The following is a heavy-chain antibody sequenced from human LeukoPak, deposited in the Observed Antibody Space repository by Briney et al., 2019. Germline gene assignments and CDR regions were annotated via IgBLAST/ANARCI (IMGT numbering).Heavy chain of an antibody. V-gene: IGHV3-48*01. J-gene: IGHJ4*02. Sequence: GGSLRLYCAASGFTFSSYSMNWVRQAPGKGLEWVSYISSSSSTIYYADSVKGRFTISRDNAKNSLYLQMNSLRAEDTAVYYCARRTYDSSGYRSFDYWGQGTLVTVSS. CDR2: ISSSSSTI. CDR1: GFTFSSYS. CDR3: ARRTYDSSGYRSFDY. D-gene: IGHD3-22*01.